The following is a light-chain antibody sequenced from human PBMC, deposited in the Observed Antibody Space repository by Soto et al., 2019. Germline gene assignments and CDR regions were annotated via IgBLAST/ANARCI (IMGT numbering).Light chain of an antibody. CDR3: QEYNSYSYT. CDR1: QSIGTS. J-gene: IGKJ2*01. V-gene: IGKV1-5*03. Sequence: DIQMTQSPSTLSVSVGERVTITCRASQSIGTSLAWYQQKPGKDPNLLIYMASTLQSGVSSRFSGSGSGTEFTLTISSLQPDDFATYYCQEYNSYSYTFGQGTKLEIK. CDR2: MAS.